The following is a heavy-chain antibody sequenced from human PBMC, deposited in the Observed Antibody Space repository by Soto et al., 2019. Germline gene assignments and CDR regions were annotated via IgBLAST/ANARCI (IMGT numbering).Heavy chain of an antibody. CDR3: ARSTVTDTLSDY. V-gene: IGHV4-34*01. D-gene: IGHD4-17*01. J-gene: IGHJ4*02. CDR2: INHSGST. CDR1: GGSFGGYY. Sequence: SETLSLTCAVYGGSFGGYYWSWIRQPPGKGLEWIGEINHSGSTNYNPSLKSRVTISVDTSKNQFSLKLSSVTAADTAVYYCARSTVTDTLSDYWGQGTLVTVSS.